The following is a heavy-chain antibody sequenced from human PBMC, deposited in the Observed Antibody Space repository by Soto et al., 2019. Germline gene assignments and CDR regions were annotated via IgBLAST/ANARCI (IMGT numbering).Heavy chain of an antibody. CDR2: INHSGST. V-gene: IGHV4-34*01. CDR3: ARGLGLYSGSYAALGIYVDY. D-gene: IGHD1-26*01. J-gene: IGHJ4*02. CDR1: GWSFSCSH. Sequence: SDTLSLTCAVYGWSFSCSHWGCIRQPPWKGLEWIGEINHSGSTNYNPSLKSRVTISVDTSKNQFSLKLSSVTAADTAVYYCARGLGLYSGSYAALGIYVDYWGQGTLVTVS.